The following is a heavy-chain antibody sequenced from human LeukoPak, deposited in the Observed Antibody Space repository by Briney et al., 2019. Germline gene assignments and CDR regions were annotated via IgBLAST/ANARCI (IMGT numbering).Heavy chain of an antibody. J-gene: IGHJ5*02. V-gene: IGHV5-51*01. CDR2: ICPGDSDT. D-gene: IGHD5-18*01. CDR1: GYSFTSYW. CDR3: ARRGYSYGHNWFDP. Sequence: GESLKISCKGSGYSFTSYWIGWVRQMPGKGLEWMGIICPGDSDTRYSPSFQGQVTISADKSISTAYLQWSSLKASDTAMYYCARRGYSYGHNWFDPWAREPWSPSPQ.